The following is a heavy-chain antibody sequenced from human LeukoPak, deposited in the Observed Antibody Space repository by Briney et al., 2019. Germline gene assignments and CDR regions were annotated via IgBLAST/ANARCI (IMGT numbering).Heavy chain of an antibody. D-gene: IGHD2/OR15-2a*01. V-gene: IGHV1-46*01. Sequence: GASVSVSCKASGYIFTIHYIHWVQLAPGQGLQWMGIVYVGDGRTRYAQEFQGRVTMTWDTSTSTVYMDLSSLKTEDTAVYYCAREMPATFYFDFWGQGTVVTVSS. CDR2: VYVGDGRT. J-gene: IGHJ4*02. CDR1: GYIFTIHY. CDR3: AREMPATFYFDF.